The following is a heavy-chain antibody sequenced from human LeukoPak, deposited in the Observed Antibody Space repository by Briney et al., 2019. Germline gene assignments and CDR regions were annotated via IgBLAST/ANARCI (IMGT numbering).Heavy chain of an antibody. CDR3: AAPDCSSTSCYAFFDY. CDR1: GFTFSSYS. CDR2: ISSSSSTI. J-gene: IGHJ4*02. Sequence: QPGGSLRLSCAASGFTFSSYSMNWVRQAPGKGLEWVSYISSSSSTIYYADSVKGRFTISRDNAKNSLYLQMNSLRAEDTAVYYCAAPDCSSTSCYAFFDYWGQGTLVTVPS. V-gene: IGHV3-48*04. D-gene: IGHD2-2*01.